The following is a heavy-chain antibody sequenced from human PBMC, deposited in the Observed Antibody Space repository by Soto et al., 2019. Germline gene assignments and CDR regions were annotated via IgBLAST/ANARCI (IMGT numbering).Heavy chain of an antibody. D-gene: IGHD5-18*01. V-gene: IGHV4-59*01. CDR2: LYYTGAA. J-gene: IGHJ4*02. CDR1: NGSISQYY. CDR3: ARAFYSSDNDGYPVFDY. Sequence: QVQLQESGPRLVKPSETLSLTCTVSNGSISQYYWNWIRQSPGKGLEWIGYLYYTGAATYNPSLKSRVTMSLDKSKTQFSLKLRSVTAADTAIYFCARAFYSSDNDGYPVFDYWGPGTLVPVSS.